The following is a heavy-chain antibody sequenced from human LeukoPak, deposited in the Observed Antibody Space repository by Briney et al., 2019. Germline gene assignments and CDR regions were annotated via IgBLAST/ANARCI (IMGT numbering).Heavy chain of an antibody. V-gene: IGHV3-23*01. CDR1: GLIFSNYA. J-gene: IGHJ5*02. Sequence: PGGSLRLSCVASGLIFSNYAMSWVRQAPGKGLEWVSAISGSGESTYYADSVKGRFTISRDNSKNTLYLQMNSLRVEDTAVYYCAKKEHYLDSSGNWFDPWGQGTLVTVSS. CDR2: ISGSGEST. CDR3: AKKEHYLDSSGNWFDP. D-gene: IGHD3-22*01.